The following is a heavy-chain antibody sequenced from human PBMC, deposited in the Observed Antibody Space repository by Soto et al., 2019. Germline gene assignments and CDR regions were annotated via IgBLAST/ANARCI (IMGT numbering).Heavy chain of an antibody. CDR1: GYTFTTYG. D-gene: IGHD4-17*01. V-gene: IGHV1-3*05. CDR2: INAGSGKT. Sequence: QVQLVQSGAVEKKPGASVKVSCKTSGYTFTTYGMHWLRQAPGQRPEWLGWINAGSGKTKYSQRFQGRVSITRDTSASTVYVDLSSLRSDDTAVYYCTVTTKTSYFDYGGQGTLVIVSS. CDR3: TVTTKTSYFDY. J-gene: IGHJ4*02.